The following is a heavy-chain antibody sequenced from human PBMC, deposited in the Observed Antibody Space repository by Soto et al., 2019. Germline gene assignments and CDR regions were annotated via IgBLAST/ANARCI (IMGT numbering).Heavy chain of an antibody. CDR1: GDSVSSNSAG. V-gene: IGHV6-1*01. CDR2: TYYRSKWYY. D-gene: IGHD5-12*01. CDR3: ARREQYSAMIFDY. Sequence: PSQTLSLTCAITGDSVSSNSAGWSWVRQSPSRGLEWLGRTYYRSKWYYEYAVSVRGRITINPDTSKNQYSLQLNSVTPEDTAVYFCARREQYSAMIFDYWGQGTLVTVSS. J-gene: IGHJ4*01.